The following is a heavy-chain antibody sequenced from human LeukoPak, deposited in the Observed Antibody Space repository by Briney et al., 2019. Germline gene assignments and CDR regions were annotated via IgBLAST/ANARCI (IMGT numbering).Heavy chain of an antibody. CDR2: IRYDGSNK. CDR3: AKDLQGYWSSISCSHMDV. D-gene: IGHD2-2*01. Sequence: PGGSLRLSCAASGFTFSSYGMHWVRQAPGKGLEWVAFIRYDGSNKYYADSVKGRFTISRDNSKNTLYLQMNSLRAEDTAVYYCAKDLQGYWSSISCSHMDVWGKGTTVTVSS. J-gene: IGHJ6*04. CDR1: GFTFSSYG. V-gene: IGHV3-30*02.